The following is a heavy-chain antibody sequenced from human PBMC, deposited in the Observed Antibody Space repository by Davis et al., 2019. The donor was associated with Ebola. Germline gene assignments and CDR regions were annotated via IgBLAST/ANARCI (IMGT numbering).Heavy chain of an antibody. J-gene: IGHJ4*02. Sequence: GSLRLSCTVSGGSISSSSYYWGWIRQPPGKGLEWIGSIYYSGSTYYNPSLKSRVTISVDRSKNQFSLKLSSVTAADTAVYYCARRGYSYGYDYWGQGTLVTVSS. CDR2: IYYSGST. D-gene: IGHD5-18*01. CDR1: GGSISSSSYY. CDR3: ARRGYSYGYDY. V-gene: IGHV4-39*07.